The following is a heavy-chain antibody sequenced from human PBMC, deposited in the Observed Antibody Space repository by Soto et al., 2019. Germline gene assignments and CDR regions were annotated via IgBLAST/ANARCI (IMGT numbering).Heavy chain of an antibody. V-gene: IGHV3-33*01. J-gene: IGHJ4*02. D-gene: IGHD3-22*01. Sequence: XGSLRLSCAASGFTFSSYGMHWVRQAPGKGLEWVAVIWYDGSNKYYADSVKGRFTISRDNSKNTLYLQMNSLRAEDTAVYYCARVAARYDSSGYYLGWGQGTLVTVSS. CDR2: IWYDGSNK. CDR1: GFTFSSYG. CDR3: ARVAARYDSSGYYLG.